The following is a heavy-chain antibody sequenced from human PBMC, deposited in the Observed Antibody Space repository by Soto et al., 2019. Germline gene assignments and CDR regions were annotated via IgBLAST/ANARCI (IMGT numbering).Heavy chain of an antibody. J-gene: IGHJ3*02. CDR2: INHSGST. D-gene: IGHD3-22*01. V-gene: IGHV4-34*01. CDR1: GRSFGGWY. Sequence: SESLSPTSSSFGRSFGGWYWSGVGQPPGKGLEWIGEINHSGSTNYNPSLKSRVTISVDTSKNQFSLKLSSVTAADTAVYYCARGDDSSGYYTPKHAFDIWGQGTMVP. CDR3: ARGDDSSGYYTPKHAFDI.